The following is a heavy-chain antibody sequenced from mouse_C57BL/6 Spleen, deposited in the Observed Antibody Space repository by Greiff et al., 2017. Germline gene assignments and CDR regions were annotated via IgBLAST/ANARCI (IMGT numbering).Heavy chain of an antibody. D-gene: IGHD1-1*01. Sequence: QVQLQQPGAELVKPGASVKMSCKASGYTFTSYWITWVKQRPGQGLEWIGHIYPVSGSTNYNEKFKSKATLTVDKSSSTAYMQLSSLTSEDSAVYYCSRRGITTVVATDYYAMDYWGQGTSVTVSS. CDR2: IYPVSGST. V-gene: IGHV1-55*01. CDR3: SRRGITTVVATDYYAMDY. CDR1: GYTFTSYW. J-gene: IGHJ4*01.